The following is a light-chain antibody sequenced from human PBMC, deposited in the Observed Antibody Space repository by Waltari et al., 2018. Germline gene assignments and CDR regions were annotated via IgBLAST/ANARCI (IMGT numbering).Light chain of an antibody. V-gene: IGLV2-23*03. CDR1: SIYVGSYYF. CDR2: EGS. Sequence: QSALTQPASVSGSPGHSITISCPGTSIYVGSYYFFSWYQQHPGKAPKLMIYEGSKRPSGVSNRFSGSKSGNTASLTISGLQAEDEADYYCCSYAGSSTFVFGTGTKVTVL. J-gene: IGLJ1*01. CDR3: CSYAGSSTFV.